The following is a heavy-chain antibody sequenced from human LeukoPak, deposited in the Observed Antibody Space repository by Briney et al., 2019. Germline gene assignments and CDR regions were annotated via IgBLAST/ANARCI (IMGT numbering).Heavy chain of an antibody. CDR3: ARVRGRFLEWLFIMDV. D-gene: IGHD3-3*01. J-gene: IGHJ6*03. CDR1: GFTFDDYA. Sequence: PGGSLRLSCTASGFTFDDYAMHWVRQAPGKGLEWVSGISWNSGSIGYADSVKGRFTISRDNAKNSLYLQMNSLRAEDTALYYCARVRGRFLEWLFIMDVWGKGTTVTVSS. CDR2: ISWNSGSI. V-gene: IGHV3-9*01.